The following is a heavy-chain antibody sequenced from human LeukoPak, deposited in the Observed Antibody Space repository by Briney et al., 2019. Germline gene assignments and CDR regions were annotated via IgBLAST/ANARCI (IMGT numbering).Heavy chain of an antibody. J-gene: IGHJ4*02. D-gene: IGHD5-18*01. CDR1: GDSVSSNSAT. CDR3: ARDLAGFGGYSYGMVDY. CDR2: TYYRSKWYN. Sequence: SQTLSLTCAISGDSVSSNSATWNWIRQSPSRGPEWLGRTYYRSKWYNDYALSVKSRITINPDTSKNQFSLHLNSVTPEDTAVYYCARDLAGFGGYSYGMVDYWGQGTLVTVSS. V-gene: IGHV6-1*01.